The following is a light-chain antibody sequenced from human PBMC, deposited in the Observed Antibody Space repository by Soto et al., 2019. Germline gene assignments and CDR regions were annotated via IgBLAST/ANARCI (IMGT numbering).Light chain of an antibody. Sequence: EIVLTQSPATLSLSPGERATLSCRASQSFNSIYLAWYQQKPGQAPRLLIFGASFRATGIPDRFSGSGSGTDFTLTISRLEPEDFAVYYCQQYGSSPTTFGQGTKVDIK. CDR3: QQYGSSPTT. V-gene: IGKV3-20*01. J-gene: IGKJ1*01. CDR1: QSFNSIY. CDR2: GAS.